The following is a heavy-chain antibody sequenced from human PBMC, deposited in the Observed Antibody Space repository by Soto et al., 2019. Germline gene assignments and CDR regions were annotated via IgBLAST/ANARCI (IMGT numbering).Heavy chain of an antibody. CDR1: GYTFTSYA. CDR2: INAGNGNT. CDR3: AREKGSGTGTVHNWFDP. D-gene: IGHD1-1*01. Sequence: GASVKVSCKASGYTFTSYAIHWVRQAPGQGLEWMGWINAGNGNTKYSQKFQGRVTITRDTSASTAYMELSSLRSEDTAVYYCAREKGSGTGTVHNWFDPWGQGTLVTVSS. V-gene: IGHV1-3*01. J-gene: IGHJ5*02.